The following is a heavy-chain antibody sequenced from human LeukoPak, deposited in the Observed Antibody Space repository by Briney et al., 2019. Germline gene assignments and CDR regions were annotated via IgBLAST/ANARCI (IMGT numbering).Heavy chain of an antibody. CDR3: ARGKLVATTSFDY. CDR1: GGTFSSYA. Sequence: VKVSCKASGGTFSSYAISWVRQAPGQGLEWMGGIIPIFGTANYAQKFQGRVTITADESTSIAYMELSSLRSEDTAVYYCARGKLVATTSFDYWGQGTLVTVSS. CDR2: IIPIFGTA. J-gene: IGHJ4*02. D-gene: IGHD5-12*01. V-gene: IGHV1-69*01.